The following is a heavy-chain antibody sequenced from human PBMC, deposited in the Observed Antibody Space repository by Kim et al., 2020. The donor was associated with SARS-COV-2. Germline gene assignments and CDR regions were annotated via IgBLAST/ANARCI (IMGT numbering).Heavy chain of an antibody. CDR3: AKSRGWATFYYFDY. Sequence: AAYLKGRLTISRENSKNTLYLQMNTLGAEDTAVYYCAKSRGWATFYYFDYWGQGTLVTVSS. D-gene: IGHD1-26*01. J-gene: IGHJ4*02. V-gene: IGHV3-23*01.